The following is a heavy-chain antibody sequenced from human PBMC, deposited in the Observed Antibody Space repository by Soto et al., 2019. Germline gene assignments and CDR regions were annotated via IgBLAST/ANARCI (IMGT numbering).Heavy chain of an antibody. CDR1: GGTFSSYA. J-gene: IGHJ4*02. Sequence: SVKVSCKASGGTFSSYAISWVRQAPGQGLEWMGGIIPIFGTANYAQKFQGRVTITADESTSTAYMELSSLRSEDTAVYYCATLTIFGVVNPYYFDYWGQGTLVTVSS. CDR3: ATLTIFGVVNPYYFDY. D-gene: IGHD3-3*01. V-gene: IGHV1-69*13. CDR2: IIPIFGTA.